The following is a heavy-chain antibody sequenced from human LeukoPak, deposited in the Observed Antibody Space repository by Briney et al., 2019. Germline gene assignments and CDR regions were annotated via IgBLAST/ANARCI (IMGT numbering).Heavy chain of an antibody. J-gene: IGHJ6*02. V-gene: IGHV3-30-3*01. D-gene: IGHD6-13*01. Sequence: GGSLRLSCAASGFTFISFPMHWVRQAPGKGLEWVAVISYDGSNKYFADSVKDRFTISRDNSKNTLYLQMNSLRAEDTAVYYCARERYSFVRWTENYYYGMDVWGQGTTVTVSS. CDR1: GFTFISFP. CDR3: ARERYSFVRWTENYYYGMDV. CDR2: ISYDGSNK.